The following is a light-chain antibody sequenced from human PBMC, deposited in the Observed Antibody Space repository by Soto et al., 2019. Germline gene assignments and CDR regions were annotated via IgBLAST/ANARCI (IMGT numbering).Light chain of an antibody. V-gene: IGKV3-20*01. Sequence: EIVLTQDAGTLSCSPGERDTLSCRASQSVSSSYLAWYQQKPGQAPRLLIYGASSRATGIPERCSGSGSGTDFTLTISRLEPEDCAVYYCQQYGSSPPTYGQGTKLAIK. CDR2: GAS. CDR1: QSVSSSY. CDR3: QQYGSSPPT. J-gene: IGKJ1*01.